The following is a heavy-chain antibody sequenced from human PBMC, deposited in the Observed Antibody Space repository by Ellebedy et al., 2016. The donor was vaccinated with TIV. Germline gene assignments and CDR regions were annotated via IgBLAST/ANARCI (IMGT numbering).Heavy chain of an antibody. CDR2: IKHDGSEK. CDR1: GFTFSTYW. J-gene: IGHJ3*01. CDR3: ARMMSNAFDV. V-gene: IGHV3-7*01. Sequence: GESLKISCAASGFTFSTYWMTWVRQAPGKGLEWVANIKHDGSEKYYVDSVKGRFTVSRDNAKNSLFLQMNSLRAEDTALYYCARMMSNAFDVWGQGTTVTVSS. D-gene: IGHD3-16*01.